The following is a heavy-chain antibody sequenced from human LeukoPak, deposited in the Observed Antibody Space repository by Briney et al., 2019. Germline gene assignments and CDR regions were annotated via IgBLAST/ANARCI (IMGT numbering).Heavy chain of an antibody. CDR3: ARTQRLVLRSPLDP. Sequence: ASVKVSCKASGGTFSSYAISWVRQAPGQGLEWMGGIIPIFGTANYAQKFQGRVTITADKSTSTAYMELSSLRSEDTAVYYCARTQRLVLRSPLDPWGQGTLVTVSS. CDR2: IIPIFGTA. V-gene: IGHV1-69*06. D-gene: IGHD6-13*01. J-gene: IGHJ5*02. CDR1: GGTFSSYA.